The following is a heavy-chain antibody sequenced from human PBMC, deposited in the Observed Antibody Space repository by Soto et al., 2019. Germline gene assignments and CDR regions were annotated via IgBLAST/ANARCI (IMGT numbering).Heavy chain of an antibody. J-gene: IGHJ6*02. V-gene: IGHV3-30-3*01. Sequence: SLRLSCAASGFTFSSYAMHWVRQAPGKGLEWVAVISYDGSNKYYADSVKGRFTISRDNSKNTLYLQMNSLRAEDTAVYYCARDRWNRPAPSYYYYGMDVWGQGTTVTVSS. CDR3: ARDRWNRPAPSYYYYGMDV. D-gene: IGHD1-1*01. CDR1: GFTFSSYA. CDR2: ISYDGSNK.